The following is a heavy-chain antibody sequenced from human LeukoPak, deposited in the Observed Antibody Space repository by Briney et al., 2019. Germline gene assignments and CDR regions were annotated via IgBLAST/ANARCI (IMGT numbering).Heavy chain of an antibody. CDR1: GFTFDDYA. CDR2: ISWNSGSI. CDR3: AKASGLLWFGELNNWFDP. Sequence: GGSLGLSCAASGFTFDDYAMHWVRQAPGKGLEWVSGISWNSGSIGYADSVKGRFTISRDNAKNSLYLQMNSLRAEDTALYYCAKASGLLWFGELNNWFDPWGQGTLVTVSS. D-gene: IGHD3-10*01. J-gene: IGHJ5*02. V-gene: IGHV3-9*01.